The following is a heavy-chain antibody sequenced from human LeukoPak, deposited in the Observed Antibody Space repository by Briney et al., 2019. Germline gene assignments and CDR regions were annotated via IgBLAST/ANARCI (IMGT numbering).Heavy chain of an antibody. CDR2: ISSSSSYI. V-gene: IGHV3-21*01. J-gene: IGHJ4*02. CDR1: GFTLSSYS. CDR3: ARDPHYYDSSGYYGIFDY. D-gene: IGHD3-22*01. Sequence: GGSLRLSCAASGFTLSSYSMNWVRQAPGKGLEWVSSISSSSSYIYYADSVKGRFTISRDNAKNSLYLQMNSLRAEDTAVYYCARDPHYYDSSGYYGIFDYWGQGTLVTVSS.